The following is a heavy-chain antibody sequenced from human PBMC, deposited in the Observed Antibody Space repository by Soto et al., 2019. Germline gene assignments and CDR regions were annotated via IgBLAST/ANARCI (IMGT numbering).Heavy chain of an antibody. CDR1: GASVNSYS. CDR2: IYTSAST. V-gene: IGHV4-4*07. J-gene: IGHJ6*02. D-gene: IGHD5-12*01. Sequence: GPGPYNTSETLSLTCSVSGASVNSYSWSWIRQSAGKGLEWIGRIYTSASTNYSPSFKVRVTLSVDTSENQVFLKLTSVAAADTAIYYCAKDREEGYNFYYGMDVWGQGATVTVSS. CDR3: AKDREEGYNFYYGMDV.